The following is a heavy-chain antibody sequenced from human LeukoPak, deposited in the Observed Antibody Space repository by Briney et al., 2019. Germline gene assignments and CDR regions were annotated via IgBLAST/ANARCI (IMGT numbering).Heavy chain of an antibody. CDR3: ARDRYGDGFAHLDS. CDR2: ITPSGGT. V-gene: IGHV1-2*02. D-gene: IGHD5-24*01. Sequence: ASVKVSCKASGYTFTSYAIHWVRQAPGQGLEWMGWITPSGGTNYPQRFQGRVAITWDTSITTAYMDLSRLTSDDTAVYYCARDRYGDGFAHLDSGGQGALSPSPQ. J-gene: IGHJ4*02. CDR1: GYTFTSYA.